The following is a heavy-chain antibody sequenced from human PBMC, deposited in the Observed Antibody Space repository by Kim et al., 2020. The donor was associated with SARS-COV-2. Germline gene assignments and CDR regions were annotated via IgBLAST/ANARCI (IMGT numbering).Heavy chain of an antibody. D-gene: IGHD4-4*01. V-gene: IGHV4-34*01. Sequence: SETLSLTCAVYGGSFSGYYWSWIRQPPGKGLEWIGEINHSGSTNYNPSLKSRVTISVDTSKNQFSLKLSSVTDADTAVYYCARGSLQFRDNWFDPWGQGTVVTVSS. J-gene: IGHJ5*02. CDR3: ARGSLQFRDNWFDP. CDR2: INHSGST. CDR1: GGSFSGYY.